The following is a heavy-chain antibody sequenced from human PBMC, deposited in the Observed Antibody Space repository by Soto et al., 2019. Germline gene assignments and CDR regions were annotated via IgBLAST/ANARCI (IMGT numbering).Heavy chain of an antibody. D-gene: IGHD3-10*01. J-gene: IGHJ4*02. CDR1: GFTFSTYW. V-gene: IGHV3-7*03. CDR3: ARVDIYGSGSRDY. Sequence: GGSLRLSCAASGFTFSTYWMSWVRQAPGKGLEWVANIKRDGSEKYYVDSVKGRFTISRDNAKNSLYLQMNSLRVEDTAVYYCARVDIYGSGSRDYWGQGTLVTVSS. CDR2: IKRDGSEK.